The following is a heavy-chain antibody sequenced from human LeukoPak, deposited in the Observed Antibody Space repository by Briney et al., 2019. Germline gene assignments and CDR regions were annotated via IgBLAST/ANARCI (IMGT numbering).Heavy chain of an antibody. CDR2: IIPIFGTA. Sequence: EASVKVSCKASGGTFSSYAISWVRQAPGQGLEWMGRIIPIFGTANYAQKFQGRVTITTDESTSTAYMELSGLRSEDTAVYYCARDRRRYYDSSGYTDWGQGTLVTVSS. V-gene: IGHV1-69*05. J-gene: IGHJ4*02. CDR1: GGTFSSYA. D-gene: IGHD3-22*01. CDR3: ARDRRRYYDSSGYTD.